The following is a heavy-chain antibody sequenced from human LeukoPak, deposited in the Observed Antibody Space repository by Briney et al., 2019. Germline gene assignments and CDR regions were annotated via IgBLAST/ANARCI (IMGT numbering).Heavy chain of an antibody. CDR2: IIPIFGTA. Sequence: XVKVSCKASGGTFSSYAISWVRQAPGEGVEWMGGIIPIFGTANYAQKFQGRVTITTDESTSTAYMELSSLRSEDTAVYYCARTYYYDSSGYLGLFYWGQGTLVTVSS. J-gene: IGHJ4*02. D-gene: IGHD3-22*01. V-gene: IGHV1-69*05. CDR1: GGTFSSYA. CDR3: ARTYYYDSSGYLGLFY.